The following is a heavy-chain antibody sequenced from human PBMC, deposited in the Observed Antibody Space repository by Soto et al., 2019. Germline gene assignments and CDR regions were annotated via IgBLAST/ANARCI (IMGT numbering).Heavy chain of an antibody. CDR3: ARENRLIGTTYKWFDP. Sequence: QVQLVESGGGLVKPGGSLRLSCAVSGFTFSDYYMSWIRQAPGRGLEWVAYISSGSTYTNFADSVKGRFTISRDNVRNSLYLQMNNLRAEDTAVYYCARENRLIGTTYKWFDPWGQGTLVTVSS. J-gene: IGHJ5*02. D-gene: IGHD1-20*01. CDR2: ISSGSTYT. V-gene: IGHV3-11*05. CDR1: GFTFSDYY.